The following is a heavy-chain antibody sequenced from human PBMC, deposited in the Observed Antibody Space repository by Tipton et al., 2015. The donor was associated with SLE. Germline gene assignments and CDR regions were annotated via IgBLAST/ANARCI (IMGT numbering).Heavy chain of an antibody. Sequence: TLSLTCTVSGGSVNMNYWSWIRQPPGKGLEWIGYISYTGSTNDNPSLKSRVTMSADTSKNQFSLNLSSVTAADTAVYYCARGPTGNEAFDFWGQGTMVTVSS. J-gene: IGHJ3*01. CDR1: GGSVNMNY. CDR2: ISYTGST. V-gene: IGHV4-59*02. D-gene: IGHD1-1*01. CDR3: ARGPTGNEAFDF.